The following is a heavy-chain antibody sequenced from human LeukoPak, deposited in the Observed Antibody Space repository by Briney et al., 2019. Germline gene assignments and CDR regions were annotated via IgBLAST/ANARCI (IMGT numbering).Heavy chain of an antibody. CDR1: GFIFSSYW. V-gene: IGHV3-74*01. CDR3: VRDGSSWGNFDY. Sequence: GGSLRLSCAASGFIFSSYWMHWVRHAPGKGLAWVSRINTDGSSTSYADSVKGRFTISRDNAKNSLYLQMNSLRTEDTAVYYCVRDGSSWGNFDYWGQGTLVSVSS. CDR2: INTDGSST. J-gene: IGHJ4*02. D-gene: IGHD7-27*01.